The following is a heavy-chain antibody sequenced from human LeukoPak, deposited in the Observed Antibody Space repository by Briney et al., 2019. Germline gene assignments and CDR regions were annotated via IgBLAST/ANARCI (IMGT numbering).Heavy chain of an antibody. D-gene: IGHD6-19*01. CDR1: GFSVSTSF. CDR2: IRGSGGST. J-gene: IGHJ4*02. Sequence: GGSLGLSCAASGFSVSTSFMSWVRQAPGKGLEWVSTIRGSGGSTYYADSVKGRFTISRDNSKNTLYLQMNSLRAEDTAVYYCAKAVLSSGWSKNDYWGQGTLVTVSS. CDR3: AKAVLSSGWSKNDY. V-gene: IGHV3-23*01.